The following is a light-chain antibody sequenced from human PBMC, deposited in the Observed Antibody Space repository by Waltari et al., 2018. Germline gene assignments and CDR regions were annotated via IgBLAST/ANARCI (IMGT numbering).Light chain of an antibody. CDR1: QSISSY. CDR3: QQSYSTPWT. Sequence: DIQMTQSPSSLSASVGDRVTITCRASQSISSYLNWYQQKPGKAPKRLIYAASILQSGGPSTFSGSGSGTDFTLTISSLQPEDFATYYCQQSYSTPWTFGQGTKVEIK. CDR2: AAS. J-gene: IGKJ1*01. V-gene: IGKV1-39*01.